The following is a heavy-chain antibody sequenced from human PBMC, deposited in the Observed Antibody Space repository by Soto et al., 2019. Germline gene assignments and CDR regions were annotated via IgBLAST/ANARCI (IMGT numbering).Heavy chain of an antibody. J-gene: IGHJ3*02. CDR3: ARRVSWHLDI. CDR1: GYSFTTYW. D-gene: IGHD6-13*01. CDR2: IYPGDSDT. Sequence: PGESLKISCQGSGYSFTTYWIGWMRQMPGKGLEWMGIIYPGDSDTRYSPSFQSQVTISADKSITTAYLQWSSLKASDTAIYYCARRVSWHLDIWGQGTKVTVSS. V-gene: IGHV5-51*01.